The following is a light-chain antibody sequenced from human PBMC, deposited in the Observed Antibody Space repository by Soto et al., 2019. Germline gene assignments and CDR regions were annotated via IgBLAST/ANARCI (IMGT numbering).Light chain of an antibody. CDR3: QQRDIWPPLT. Sequence: VLTQSPATLSLSPGERATLFCKASQSVGVYMGWFQQKPGQAPRVLIYDATNRAGGVPARFSGSGSGTDFTLTISSLEAADSAVYYCQQRDIWPPLTFGGGTKLEIK. CDR1: QSVGVY. J-gene: IGKJ4*01. V-gene: IGKV3-11*01. CDR2: DAT.